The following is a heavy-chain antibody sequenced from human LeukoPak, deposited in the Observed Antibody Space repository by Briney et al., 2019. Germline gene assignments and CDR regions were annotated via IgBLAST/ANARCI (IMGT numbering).Heavy chain of an antibody. D-gene: IGHD6-13*01. V-gene: IGHV3-64D*06. CDR3: VKDSTSWYYFDY. Sequence: GGSLRLSCSASGFTFSSYAMHWVRQAPGKGLQYVSAISSNGDSTYYADSVKGRFTISRDNSKNTLYLQMSSLTAGDTAVYYCVKDSTSWYYFDYWGQGTLVTVSS. CDR2: ISSNGDST. CDR1: GFTFSSYA. J-gene: IGHJ4*02.